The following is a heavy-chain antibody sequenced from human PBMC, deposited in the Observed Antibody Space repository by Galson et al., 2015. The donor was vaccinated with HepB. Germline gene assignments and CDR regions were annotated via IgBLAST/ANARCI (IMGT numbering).Heavy chain of an antibody. Sequence: SLRLSCAASGFPFSSYAMSWVRQAPGKGLEYISAISGSGSGTYYADSVKGRFTISRDNSKNTLYLHMNSLRAEDTAVYYCAKDQLWFGETNWYFDLWGRGTLVTVSS. CDR1: GFPFSSYA. J-gene: IGHJ2*01. D-gene: IGHD3-10*01. CDR2: ISGSGSGT. CDR3: AKDQLWFGETNWYFDL. V-gene: IGHV3-23*01.